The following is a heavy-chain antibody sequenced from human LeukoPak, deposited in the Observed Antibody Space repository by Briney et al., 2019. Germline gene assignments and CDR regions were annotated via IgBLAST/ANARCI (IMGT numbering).Heavy chain of an antibody. CDR1: GYSFTSYW. Sequence: KDGESLKISCKGSGYSFTSYWIGWVRQMPGKGLEWMGIIYPGDSDTRYSPSFQGQVTISADKSISTAYLQWSSLKASDTAMYYCASQVAAAGTGFDYWGQGTLVTVSS. V-gene: IGHV5-51*01. D-gene: IGHD6-13*01. J-gene: IGHJ4*02. CDR3: ASQVAAAGTGFDY. CDR2: IYPGDSDT.